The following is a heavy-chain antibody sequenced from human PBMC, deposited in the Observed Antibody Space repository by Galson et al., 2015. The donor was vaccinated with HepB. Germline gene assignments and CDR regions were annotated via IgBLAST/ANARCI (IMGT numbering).Heavy chain of an antibody. CDR3: TRPGYGSSWFLDYSHGMDI. J-gene: IGHJ6*02. CDR1: GFTFSGSG. D-gene: IGHD6-13*01. Sequence: SLRLSCAASGFTFSGSGIHWVRLASGKGLEWVGRIRNRANNYATAYAASVRGRFTVSRDDSKNTAYLQMNSLKTEDTAVYYCTRPGYGSSWFLDYSHGMDIWRQRTTVIVS. V-gene: IGHV3-73*01. CDR2: IRNRANNYAT.